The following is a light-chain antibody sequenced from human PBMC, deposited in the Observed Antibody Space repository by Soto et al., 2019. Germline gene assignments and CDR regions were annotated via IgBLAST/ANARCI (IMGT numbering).Light chain of an antibody. Sequence: DIQMTQSPSTLSASVGDRVTITCRASQSISSWLAWYQHKPGKAPKLLIYKASSLESGVPSRFSGSGSGTEFTLAISSLQADDFATYYCQQYKSYSLTFGQGTKVDIK. CDR3: QQYKSYSLT. V-gene: IGKV1-5*03. CDR1: QSISSW. J-gene: IGKJ4*01. CDR2: KAS.